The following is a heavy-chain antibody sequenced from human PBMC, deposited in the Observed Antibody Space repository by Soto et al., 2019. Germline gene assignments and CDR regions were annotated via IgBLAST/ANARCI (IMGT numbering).Heavy chain of an antibody. Sequence: TLSLTCAVSGDSLRNYYWIWLRQPPGRGLEWIGFFYNSGTTNYNPSLKSRVTISGDTSKNQFFLSLMSVTAADTAVYYCARDASARPATYWGQGILVTVS. CDR2: FYNSGTT. J-gene: IGHJ4*02. CDR1: GDSLRNYY. CDR3: ARDASARPATY. D-gene: IGHD3-10*01. V-gene: IGHV4-59*01.